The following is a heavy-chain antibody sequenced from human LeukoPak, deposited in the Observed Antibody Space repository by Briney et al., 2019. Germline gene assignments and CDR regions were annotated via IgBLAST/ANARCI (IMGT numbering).Heavy chain of an antibody. J-gene: IGHJ2*01. Sequence: MHXXRXAXGXXLXXVXXXXYDGSNKYFADSVKGRFTLSRDNSKNTLYLQMNSLRAEDTAVYYCARDRGIVGATIWYFDLWGRGTLVTVSS. D-gene: IGHD1-26*01. V-gene: IGHV3-33*01. CDR2: XXYDGSNK. CDR3: ARDRGIVGATIWYFDL.